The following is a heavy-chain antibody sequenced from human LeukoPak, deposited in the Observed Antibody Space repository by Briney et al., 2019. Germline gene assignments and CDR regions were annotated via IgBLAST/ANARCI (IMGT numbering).Heavy chain of an antibody. CDR1: GGTFSSYA. Sequence: ASVKVSCKASGGTFSSYAISWVRQAPGQGLEWMGGIIPIFGTANYAQKFQGRVTITADESTSTAYMELSSLRSEDTAVYYCARMGQLWSVFDYWGQGTLVTVSS. D-gene: IGHD5-18*01. V-gene: IGHV1-69*13. CDR2: IIPIFGTA. J-gene: IGHJ4*02. CDR3: ARMGQLWSVFDY.